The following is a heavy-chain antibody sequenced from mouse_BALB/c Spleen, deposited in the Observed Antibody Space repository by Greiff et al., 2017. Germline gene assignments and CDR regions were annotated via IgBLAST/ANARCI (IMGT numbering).Heavy chain of an antibody. V-gene: IGHV5-12-1*01. D-gene: IGHD2-12*01. CDR2: ISSGGGST. J-gene: IGHJ4*01. CDR1: GFAFSSYD. Sequence: EVQVVESGGGLVKPGGSLKLSCAASGFAFSSYDMSWVRQTPEKRLEWVAYISSGGGSTYYPDTVKGRFTISRDNAKNTLYLQMSSLKSEDTAMYYCARHCYDDYDAMDYWGQGTSVTVSS. CDR3: ARHCYDDYDAMDY.